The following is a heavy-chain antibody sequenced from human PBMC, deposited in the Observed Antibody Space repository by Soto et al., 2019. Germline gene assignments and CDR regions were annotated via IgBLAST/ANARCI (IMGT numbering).Heavy chain of an antibody. Sequence: QITLKESGPTLVKPTQTLTLTCTFSGFSLSTSGVGVGWIRQPPGKALEWLALIYWDDDKRYSPSLKSRLTITKDTSKNQVVLTMTNMDPVDTATYYCAQRGLGMRGFDYWGQGTLVTVSS. V-gene: IGHV2-5*02. CDR3: AQRGLGMRGFDY. D-gene: IGHD7-27*01. CDR1: GFSLSTSGVG. J-gene: IGHJ4*02. CDR2: IYWDDDK.